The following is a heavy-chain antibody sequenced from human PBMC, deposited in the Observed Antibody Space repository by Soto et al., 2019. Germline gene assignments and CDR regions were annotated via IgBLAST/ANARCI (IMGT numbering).Heavy chain of an antibody. CDR2: IHYSGST. CDR1: GGSISYYY. D-gene: IGHD6-6*01. J-gene: IGHJ6*03. CDR3: ARHGNSSSSSQRYYYYMDV. Sequence: SETLSLTCSVSGGSISYYYWSWIRQPPGKGLEWIGYIHYSGSTNYSPSLRSRVSISVDTSKNQFSLKLRSVTAADTAVYYCARHGNSSSSSQRYYYYMDVWGKGTTVTAP. V-gene: IGHV4-59*08.